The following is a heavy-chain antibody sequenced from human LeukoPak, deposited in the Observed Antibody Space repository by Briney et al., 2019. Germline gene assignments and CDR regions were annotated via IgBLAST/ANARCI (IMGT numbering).Heavy chain of an antibody. CDR3: ARGKWELDAFDI. Sequence: SETLSLTCTVSGGSISSYYWSWIRQPPGKGLEWIGYIYYSGSTNYNPSLKSRVTISVDTSKNQFSLKLSSVTAADTAVYYCARGKWELDAFDIWGQGTMVTVSS. D-gene: IGHD1-26*01. V-gene: IGHV4-59*01. CDR2: IYYSGST. CDR1: GGSISSYY. J-gene: IGHJ3*02.